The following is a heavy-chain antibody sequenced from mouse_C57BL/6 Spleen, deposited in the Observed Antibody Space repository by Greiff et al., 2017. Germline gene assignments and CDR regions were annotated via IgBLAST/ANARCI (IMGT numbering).Heavy chain of an antibody. CDR3: TTGAAQASGFAY. Sequence: VQLQQSGAELVRPGASVKLSCTASGFNIKDDYMHWVKQRPEQGLEWIGWIDPENGATEYASKFPGKATLTADTSSTTAYLQLNSLTSEDTAVYDYTTGAAQASGFAYWGQGTLVTVSA. CDR2: IDPENGAT. CDR1: GFNIKDDY. J-gene: IGHJ3*01. D-gene: IGHD3-2*02. V-gene: IGHV14-4*01.